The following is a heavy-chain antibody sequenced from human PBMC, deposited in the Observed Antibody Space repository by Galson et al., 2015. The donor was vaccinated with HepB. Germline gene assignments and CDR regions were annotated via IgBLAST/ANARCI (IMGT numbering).Heavy chain of an antibody. J-gene: IGHJ6*02. CDR3: ARFIIMPSDMAKYAMDV. CDR2: IHWDDDK. D-gene: IGHD2-15*01. Sequence: PALVKPTQTLALTCTFSGFSLNTRGMCVAWIRQPPGKALEWLARIHWDDDKYYNTSLKTRLTISKDTATNQVVLTMTNMDPLDTATYYCARFIIMPSDMAKYAMDVWGQGTTVTVSS. V-gene: IGHV2-70*11. CDR1: GFSLNTRGMC.